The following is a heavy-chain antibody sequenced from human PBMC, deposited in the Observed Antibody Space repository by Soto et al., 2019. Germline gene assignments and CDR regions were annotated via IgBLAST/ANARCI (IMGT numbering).Heavy chain of an antibody. Sequence: QVQLAESGGGLVKSGGSLTLSCSTSGFFFTDYFMSWIRQAPGKGLEWVSYISPSGDVKHYADSVKGRFTISRDNTKNSLFLQMSSLRDDDTAVYYCARQLERRVGAASHWGQGTRVSVSS. CDR1: GFFFTDYF. D-gene: IGHD1-26*01. CDR3: ARQLERRVGAASH. CDR2: ISPSGDVK. J-gene: IGHJ4*02. V-gene: IGHV3-11*01.